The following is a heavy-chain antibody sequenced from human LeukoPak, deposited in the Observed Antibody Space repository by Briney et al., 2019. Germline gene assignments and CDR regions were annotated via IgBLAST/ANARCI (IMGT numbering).Heavy chain of an antibody. V-gene: IGHV1-2*02. CDR2: INPYSGAT. J-gene: IGHJ4*02. CDR1: GYTFTGYY. D-gene: IGHD4-11*01. Sequence: VASVKVSCKASGYTFTGYYMHWVRQAPGQGLEWMGWINPYSGATNYAQEFQGRVTMTRDTSISTAYMDLSSLKSDDTAVYYCARVPVSGPGARFDYWGQGTLVTVSS. CDR3: ARVPVSGPGARFDY.